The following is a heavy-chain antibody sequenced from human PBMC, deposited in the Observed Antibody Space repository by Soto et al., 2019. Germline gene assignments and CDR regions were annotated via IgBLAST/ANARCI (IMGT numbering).Heavy chain of an antibody. J-gene: IGHJ6*02. Sequence: ASVRVSCRASGYTCRIFSMHWVRQAPGQRPEWMGWINPGNGNTKYSQTFQGRVTITRDTSASTAYMELSSLRSEDTAVYYCARAVARGVKTIYYFYGMDVWGQGTTVTVSS. CDR1: GYTCRIFS. CDR3: ARAVARGVKTIYYFYGMDV. D-gene: IGHD3-10*01. CDR2: INPGNGNT. V-gene: IGHV1-3*01.